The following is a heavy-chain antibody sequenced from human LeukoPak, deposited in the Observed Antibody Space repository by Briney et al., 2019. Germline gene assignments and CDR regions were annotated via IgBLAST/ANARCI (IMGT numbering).Heavy chain of an antibody. V-gene: IGHV4-61*08. CDR3: AREVSDWKYEGGKYYYYYMDV. Sequence: SGPTLVNPTQTLTLTCTFSGFSLSTSGMCVSWIRQPPGKGLEWIWYIYYSGSTNYNPSLKSRVTISVDTSKNQFSLKLSSVTAADTGVYYCAREVSDWKYEGGKYYYYYMDVWGKGTTVTVSS. CDR2: IYYSGST. J-gene: IGHJ6*03. D-gene: IGHD1-7*01. CDR1: GFSLSTSGMC.